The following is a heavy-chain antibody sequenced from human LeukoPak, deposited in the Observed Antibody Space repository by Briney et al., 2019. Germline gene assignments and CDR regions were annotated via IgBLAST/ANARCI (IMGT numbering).Heavy chain of an antibody. V-gene: IGHV1-2*02. CDR1: GYSFNDKY. CDR3: ARAGERSWFDP. J-gene: IGHJ5*02. CDR2: INPNSGGT. Sequence: ASVKVSCKASGYSFNDKYLHWVRQAPGQGLEWMGSINPNSGGTNYAQKFQGRVTMTTDTSMSTAYMELSRLTSDDTAVYYCARAGERSWFDPWGQGTLVTVSS.